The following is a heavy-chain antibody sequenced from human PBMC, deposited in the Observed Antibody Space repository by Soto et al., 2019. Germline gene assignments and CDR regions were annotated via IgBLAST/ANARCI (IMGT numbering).Heavy chain of an antibody. V-gene: IGHV3-7*01. CDR3: SHPWV. J-gene: IGHJ4*02. CDR1: GFSFSSYW. CDR2: VNEDGTAK. Sequence: EVQMVESGGGLVQPGGSLRPSCAASGFSFSSYWMYWVRQAPGKGLEWVANVNEDGTAKNSVDSVKGRFTISSDNAKNSLQVHRNSMRAVDTAVYYVSHPWVGGQGTLVSVSS. D-gene: IGHD1-26*01.